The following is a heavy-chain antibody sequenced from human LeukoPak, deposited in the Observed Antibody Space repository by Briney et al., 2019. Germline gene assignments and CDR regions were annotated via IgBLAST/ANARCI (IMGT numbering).Heavy chain of an antibody. CDR2: MNPNSGNT. CDR3: ARYAYYDSSGYVDY. V-gene: IGHV1-8*03. CDR1: GYTFTSYD. D-gene: IGHD3-22*01. J-gene: IGHJ4*02. Sequence: ASVKVSCKASGYTFTSYDINWVRLATGQGLEWMGWMNPNSGNTGYAQKFQGRVTITRNTSISTAYMELSSLRSEDTAVYYCARYAYYDSSGYVDYWGQGTLVTVSS.